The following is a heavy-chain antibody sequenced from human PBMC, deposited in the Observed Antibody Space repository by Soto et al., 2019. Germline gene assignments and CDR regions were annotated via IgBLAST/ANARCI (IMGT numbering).Heavy chain of an antibody. V-gene: IGHV1-69*01. J-gene: IGHJ3*02. CDR2: IIPIFGTA. CDR1: GGTFSRYA. Sequence: QVRLVQSGAEVKKPGSSVKVSCKASGGTFSRYAINWVRQAPGQGLEWLGGIIPIFGTANYAQKFQARVTFTADESTGTAYMELSSLRSEDTAVYYCALFSVGGPVRSGAFDIWGQGTMVTVSS. D-gene: IGHD3-3*01. CDR3: ALFSVGGPVRSGAFDI.